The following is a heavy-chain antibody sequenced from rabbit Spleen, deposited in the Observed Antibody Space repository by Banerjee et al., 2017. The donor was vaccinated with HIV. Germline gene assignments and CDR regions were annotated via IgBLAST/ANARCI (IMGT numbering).Heavy chain of an antibody. D-gene: IGHD1-1*01. CDR1: GFSFSSNYY. J-gene: IGHJ2*01. V-gene: IGHV1S45*01. CDR3: ARNYVNAFDP. Sequence: QEQLEESGGGLVKPERSLTLTCTASGFSFSSNYYMCWVRQAPGKGLEWIACIYSTSVGSTFYASWAKGRFTISKASSTTVTLQITSLTAADTATYFCARNYVNAFDPWGQGTLVTVS. CDR2: IYSTSVGST.